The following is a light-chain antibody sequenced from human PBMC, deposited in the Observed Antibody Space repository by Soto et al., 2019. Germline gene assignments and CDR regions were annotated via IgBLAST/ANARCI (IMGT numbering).Light chain of an antibody. Sequence: IVLTQSPGTLSLSPGERATLSCRASQSVTTQLAWYQQKPGQAPRLIIHGASSRATGVPDRITGSGSGTDFTLTISSLQSEDFAVYYCQQYNNWPPYTFGQGTKVEI. V-gene: IGKV3D-15*01. J-gene: IGKJ1*01. CDR1: QSVTTQ. CDR2: GAS. CDR3: QQYNNWPPYT.